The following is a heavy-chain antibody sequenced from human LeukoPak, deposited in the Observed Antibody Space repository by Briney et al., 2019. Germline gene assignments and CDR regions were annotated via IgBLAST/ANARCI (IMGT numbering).Heavy chain of an antibody. CDR1: GGSISSYY. D-gene: IGHD2-2*01. Sequence: SETLSLTCTVSGGSISSYYWSWIRQPPGKGLEWIGYIYYSGSTNYNPSLKSRVTISVDTSKNQFSLKLSSVTAADTAVYYCARDTSWYGMDVWGRGTTVTVSS. V-gene: IGHV4-59*01. J-gene: IGHJ6*02. CDR2: IYYSGST. CDR3: ARDTSWYGMDV.